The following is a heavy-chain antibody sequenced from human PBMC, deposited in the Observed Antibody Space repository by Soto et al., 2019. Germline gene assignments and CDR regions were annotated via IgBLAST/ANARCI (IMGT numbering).Heavy chain of an antibody. J-gene: IGHJ4*02. Sequence: GGSLRLSCAASGFTFSSYAMSWVRQAPGKGLEWVSAISGSGGSTYYADSVKGRFTISRDNSKNTLYLQMNSLRAEDTAVYYCAKTHYCGGDCPDEFDYWGQGTLVTVSS. CDR3: AKTHYCGGDCPDEFDY. D-gene: IGHD2-21*02. CDR1: GFTFSSYA. V-gene: IGHV3-23*01. CDR2: ISGSGGST.